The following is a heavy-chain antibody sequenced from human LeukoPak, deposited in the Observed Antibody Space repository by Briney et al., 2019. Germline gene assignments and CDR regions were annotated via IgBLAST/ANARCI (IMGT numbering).Heavy chain of an antibody. CDR2: IYSGGST. CDR3: ARDPGAFPYLFDS. CDR1: GFTVSSNY. D-gene: IGHD2-2*02. V-gene: IGHV3-53*01. Sequence: GGSLRLSCAASGFTVSSNYMSWVRQAPGKGLEWVSVIYSGGSTYHADSVRGRFTISRDNSKNTLYLQMNSLRVEDTAVYFCARDPGAFPYLFDSWGQGTLVTVSS. J-gene: IGHJ4*02.